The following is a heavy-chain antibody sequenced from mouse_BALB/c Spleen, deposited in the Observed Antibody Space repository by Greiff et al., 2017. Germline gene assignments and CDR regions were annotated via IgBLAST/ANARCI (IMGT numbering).Heavy chain of an antibody. CDR3: ERIYGNTSDYFDY. V-gene: IGHV1-4*01. J-gene: IGHJ2*01. CDR1: GYSFTSYT. D-gene: IGHD1-2*01. CDR2: IKPSSGYT. Sequence: VQLQESGADLVRPGASVTMSCKASGYSFTSYTMHWVKQRPGLGLEWIGFIKPSSGYTNYKQQFKDKATLTADKSSSTSYMNLSSLKSEDSAVYYCERIYGNTSDYFDYWGQGTTLTVSS.